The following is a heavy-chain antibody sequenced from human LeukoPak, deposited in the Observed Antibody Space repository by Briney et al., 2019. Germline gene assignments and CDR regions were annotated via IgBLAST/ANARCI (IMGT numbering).Heavy chain of an antibody. CDR1: GFTFNSYS. V-gene: IGHV3-48*01. CDR2: ISFSSNTI. Sequence: GGSLRLACAASGFTFNSYSMNWARQAPGKGLEWVSYISFSSNTIYYADSVKGRFTISRDNDKNSLYLQMNNLRAEDTAMYYCARDPASYWGRGTLVTVSS. J-gene: IGHJ4*02. CDR3: ARDPASY.